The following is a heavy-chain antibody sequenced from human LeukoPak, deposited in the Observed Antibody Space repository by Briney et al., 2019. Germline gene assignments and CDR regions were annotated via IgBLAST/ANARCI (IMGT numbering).Heavy chain of an antibody. D-gene: IGHD3-10*01. CDR2: THYSGDT. V-gene: IGHV4-39*01. J-gene: IGHJ3*02. CDR1: GGSISSSNYY. Sequence: PSETLSLTCAVSGGSISSSNYYWTWIRQPPGKGLDWIGTTHYSGDTYYNPSPKSRVTMSVDASKNQLSLRLSSVTAADTAVYYCARHDGGSGRSDAFDIWGQGTGVTVSS. CDR3: ARHDGGSGRSDAFDI.